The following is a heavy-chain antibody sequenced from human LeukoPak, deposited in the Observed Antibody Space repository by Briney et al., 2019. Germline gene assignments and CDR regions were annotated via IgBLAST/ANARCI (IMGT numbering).Heavy chain of an antibody. V-gene: IGHV4-34*01. Sequence: SETLSLTCAVYGGPFSGYYWSWIRQPPGKGLEWIGEINHSGSTNYNPSLKSRVTISVDTSKNQFSLKLSSVTAADTAVYYCARAVAGAGNFDYWGQGTLVTVSS. CDR3: ARAVAGAGNFDY. CDR1: GGPFSGYY. J-gene: IGHJ4*02. CDR2: INHSGST. D-gene: IGHD6-19*01.